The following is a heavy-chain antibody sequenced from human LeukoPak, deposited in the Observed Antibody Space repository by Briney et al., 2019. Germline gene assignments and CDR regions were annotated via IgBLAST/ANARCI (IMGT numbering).Heavy chain of an antibody. Sequence: GGSLRLSCAASGFSFSDYPMNWVRQAPGKGLEWVSYISSSSSTIYYADSVKGRFTISRDNAKNSLYLQMNSLRAEDTAVYYCARDPTYTAAGTEHDYWGQGTLVTVSS. CDR1: GFSFSDYP. CDR2: ISSSSSTI. V-gene: IGHV3-48*01. D-gene: IGHD6-13*01. J-gene: IGHJ4*02. CDR3: ARDPTYTAAGTEHDY.